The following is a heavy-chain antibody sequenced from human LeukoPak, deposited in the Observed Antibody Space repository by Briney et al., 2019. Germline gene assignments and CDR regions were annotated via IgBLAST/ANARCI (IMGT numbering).Heavy chain of an antibody. CDR3: ARDDALTAMWEFDS. J-gene: IGHJ4*02. CDR1: RYTFTAYI. V-gene: IGHV1-2*02. Sequence: ASVKVSCKASRYTFTAYIMHGVRQAPGQGLEYMGWINSKSGGTNYAQKFGGRVTMTRDTSINTAYMELSRLGFDDTAVYYCARDDALTAMWEFDSWGQGTLVTVSS. CDR2: INSKSGGT. D-gene: IGHD2-21*02.